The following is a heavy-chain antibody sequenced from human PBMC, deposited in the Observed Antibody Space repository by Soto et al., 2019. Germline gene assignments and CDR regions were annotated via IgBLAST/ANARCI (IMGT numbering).Heavy chain of an antibody. J-gene: IGHJ4*02. V-gene: IGHV3-23*01. CDR1: GFTFSSYA. CDR2: ISGSGGST. D-gene: IGHD5-12*01. CDR3: AKDHCSSTSCLPSDVDIVATTNDY. Sequence: GGSLRLSCAASGFTFSSYAMSWVRQAPGKGLEWVSAISGSGGSTYYADSVKGRFTISRDNSKNTLYLQMNSLRAEDTAVYYCAKDHCSSTSCLPSDVDIVATTNDYWGQGTLVTVSS.